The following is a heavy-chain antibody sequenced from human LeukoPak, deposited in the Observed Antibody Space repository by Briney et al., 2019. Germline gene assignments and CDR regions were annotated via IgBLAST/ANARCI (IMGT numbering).Heavy chain of an antibody. V-gene: IGHV4-59*01. J-gene: IGHJ4*02. CDR1: GASITSYY. CDR3: VRGYCSGATCYHFDY. Sequence: SETLSLTCTVSGASITSYYWNWIRRPPGKGLEWIGYFYYSGSDNYNPSLKSRITISVDTSKNQFSLKLSSVTAADTAAYYCVRGYCSGATCYHFDYWGQGTLVTVSS. D-gene: IGHD2-15*01. CDR2: FYYSGSD.